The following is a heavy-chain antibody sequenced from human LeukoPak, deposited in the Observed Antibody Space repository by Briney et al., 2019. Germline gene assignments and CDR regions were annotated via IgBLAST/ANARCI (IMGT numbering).Heavy chain of an antibody. J-gene: IGHJ4*02. V-gene: IGHV3-30*04. CDR3: ANCGGDCSTPSDY. Sequence: GGSLRLSCAASGFTFSSYAMHWVRQAPGKGLEWVAVISYDGSNKYYADSVKGRFTISRDNSKNTLYLQMNSLRAEDTAVYYCANCGGDCSTPSDYWGQGTLVTVSS. D-gene: IGHD2-21*02. CDR1: GFTFSSYA. CDR2: ISYDGSNK.